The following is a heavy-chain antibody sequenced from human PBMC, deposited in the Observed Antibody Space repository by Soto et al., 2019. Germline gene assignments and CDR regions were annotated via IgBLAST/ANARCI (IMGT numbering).Heavy chain of an antibody. Sequence: GGSLRLSCTASGFTFGDYAMSWFRQAPGKGLEWVGFIRSKAYGGTTEYAASVKGRFTISRDDSKSIAYLQMNSLKTEDTAVYYCTRNIVVVVAAQPYYYYGMDVWGQGTTVTVSS. V-gene: IGHV3-49*03. CDR3: TRNIVVVVAAQPYYYYGMDV. J-gene: IGHJ6*02. CDR1: GFTFGDYA. CDR2: IRSKAYGGTT. D-gene: IGHD2-15*01.